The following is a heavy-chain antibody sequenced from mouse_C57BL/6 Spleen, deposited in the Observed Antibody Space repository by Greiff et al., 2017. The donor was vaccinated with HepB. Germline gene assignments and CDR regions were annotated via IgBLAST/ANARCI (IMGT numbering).Heavy chain of an antibody. J-gene: IGHJ1*03. V-gene: IGHV1-7*01. CDR1: GYTFTSYW. Sequence: QVQLKESGAELAKPGASVKLSCKASGYTFTSYWMHWVKQRPGQGLEWIGYFTPSSGYTKYNQKFKDKATLTADKSSSTAYMQLRSLTYEDSAVYYCARRGIFRGYFDVWGTGTTVTVSS. CDR2: FTPSSGYT. CDR3: ARRGIFRGYFDV.